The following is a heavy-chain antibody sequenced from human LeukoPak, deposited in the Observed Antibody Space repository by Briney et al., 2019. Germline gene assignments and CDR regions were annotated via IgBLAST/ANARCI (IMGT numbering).Heavy chain of an antibody. Sequence: GGSLRLSCAASGFTFSDYYMSWIRQAPGKGLEWVSYISSSGSTIYYADSVKGRFTISRGNAKNSLYLQMNSLRAEDTAVYYCAKDPGCSYAPAAFDYWGQGTLVTVSS. D-gene: IGHD5-18*01. CDR1: GFTFSDYY. J-gene: IGHJ4*02. V-gene: IGHV3-11*01. CDR2: ISSSGSTI. CDR3: AKDPGCSYAPAAFDY.